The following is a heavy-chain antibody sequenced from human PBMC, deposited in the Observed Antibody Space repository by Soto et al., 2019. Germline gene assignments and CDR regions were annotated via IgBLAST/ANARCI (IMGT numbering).Heavy chain of an antibody. V-gene: IGHV1-69*13. D-gene: IGHD2-2*01. Sequence: ASVKVSCKASGGTFSSYAISWVRQAPGQGLEWMGGIIPIFGTANYAQKFQGRVTITADESTSTAYMELSSLRSEDTAVYYCARGHIVLVPAAKYYFDYWGQGTLVTVSS. CDR1: GGTFSSYA. J-gene: IGHJ4*02. CDR3: ARGHIVLVPAAKYYFDY. CDR2: IIPIFGTA.